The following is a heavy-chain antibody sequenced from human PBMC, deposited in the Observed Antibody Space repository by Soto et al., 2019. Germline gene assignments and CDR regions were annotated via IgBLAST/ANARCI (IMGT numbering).Heavy chain of an antibody. CDR1: GFTLSDHY. Sequence: EVQLVESGGGLVQPGGSLRLSCAGSGFTLSDHYIDWVRQAPGKGLEWVGRSRDKAQGYSTAYAASVKGRFTTSRDESKNSVYLQMNSLKTEDTAVYYCARGKLATLTDFWGQGTLVTVSS. D-gene: IGHD5-12*01. V-gene: IGHV3-72*01. CDR3: ARGKLATLTDF. J-gene: IGHJ4*02. CDR2: SRDKAQGYST.